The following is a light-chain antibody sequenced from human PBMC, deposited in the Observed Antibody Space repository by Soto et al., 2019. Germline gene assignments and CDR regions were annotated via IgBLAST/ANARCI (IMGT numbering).Light chain of an antibody. CDR3: QRYNNWPLT. CDR1: QSVGSLS. V-gene: IGKV3-20*01. CDR2: GAS. Sequence: EIVLTQSPGTLSLSPGERATLSCRASQSVGSLSLAWYQQKPGQAPRLLIFGASNRATGIPDRFSGTGSGTAFTLTISRLEPEDFAVYYCQRYNNWPLTFGGGTKV. J-gene: IGKJ4*01.